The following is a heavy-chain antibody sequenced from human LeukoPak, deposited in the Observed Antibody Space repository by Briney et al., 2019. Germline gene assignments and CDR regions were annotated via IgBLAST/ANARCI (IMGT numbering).Heavy chain of an antibody. V-gene: IGHV1-18*01. CDR1: GYTFTSYG. CDR2: ISAYNGNT. Sequence: ASVKVSCKASGYTFTSYGISWVRQAPGQGLEWMGWISAYNGNTDYAQKLQGRVTMTTDTSTSTAYMELRSLRSDDTAVYYCARHVPKTYYYDSSGFFFDYWGQGTLVTVSS. J-gene: IGHJ4*02. CDR3: ARHVPKTYYYDSSGFFFDY. D-gene: IGHD3-22*01.